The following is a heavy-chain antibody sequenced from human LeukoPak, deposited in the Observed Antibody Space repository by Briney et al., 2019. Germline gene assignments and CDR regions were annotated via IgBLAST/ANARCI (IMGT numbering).Heavy chain of an antibody. CDR1: GGTFSSYA. Sequence: ASVKVSCKASGGTFSSYAISWVRQAPGQGLEWMGGNIPIFGTANYAQKFQGRVTITADKSTSTAYMELSSLRSEDTAVYYCATRNKDIVVDDSPVMDVWGKGTTVTVSS. CDR2: NIPIFGTA. CDR3: ATRNKDIVVDDSPVMDV. J-gene: IGHJ6*04. D-gene: IGHD2-15*01. V-gene: IGHV1-69*06.